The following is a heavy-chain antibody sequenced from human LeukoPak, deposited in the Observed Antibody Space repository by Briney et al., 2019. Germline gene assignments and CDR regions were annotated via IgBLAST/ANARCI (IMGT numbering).Heavy chain of an antibody. Sequence: PSETLSLTCAVYGGSFSGYYWSWLRQPPGKGLEWIGEINHSGSTNYNPSLKSRVTISVDTSKNQFSLKLSSVTAADTAVYYCARELPRQWLRFGTFDYWGQGTLVTVSS. CDR1: GGSFSGYY. J-gene: IGHJ4*02. CDR2: INHSGST. CDR3: ARELPRQWLRFGTFDY. D-gene: IGHD5-12*01. V-gene: IGHV4-34*01.